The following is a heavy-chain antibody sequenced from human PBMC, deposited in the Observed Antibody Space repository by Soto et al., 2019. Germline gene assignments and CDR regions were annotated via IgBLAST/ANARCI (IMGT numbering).Heavy chain of an antibody. Sequence: GGSLRLSCGASGVTFASYSMTWVRQAPGKGLEWVSSISGSGGTTYYADSVKGRFTISRDNSKNTLYLQMNSLRADDTAVYYCAKIKDGGGCDYWGQGALVTVS. CDR2: ISGSGGTT. J-gene: IGHJ4*02. CDR1: GVTFASYS. V-gene: IGHV3-23*01. D-gene: IGHD2-15*01. CDR3: AKIKDGGGCDY.